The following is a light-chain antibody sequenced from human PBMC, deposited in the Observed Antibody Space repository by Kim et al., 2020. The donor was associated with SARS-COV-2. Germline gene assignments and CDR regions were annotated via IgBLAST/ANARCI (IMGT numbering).Light chain of an antibody. V-gene: IGLV1-44*01. Sequence: GQSVTISWSGSSSNIGSNTVNWYQQLPGTAPKLLIYSNNQRPSGVPDRVSGSKSGTSASLAISGLQSEDEADYYCAAWDDSLNGWVFGGGTQLTVL. CDR2: SNN. J-gene: IGLJ3*02. CDR3: AAWDDSLNGWV. CDR1: SSNIGSNT.